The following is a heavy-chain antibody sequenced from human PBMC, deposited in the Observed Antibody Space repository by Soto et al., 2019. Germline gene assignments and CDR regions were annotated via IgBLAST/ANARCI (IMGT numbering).Heavy chain of an antibody. CDR2: ARNKAFSYTT. CDR1: GFSFSDHY. Sequence: PGGSLRLSCAASGFSFSDHYMNWVRQAPGKGLEWVGRARNKAFSYTTDYAASVKGRFTISRDDSTNSLYLQIDSLKTEDTAIYYCAREWGTRGMFDNWGQGTQVTVSS. CDR3: AREWGTRGMFDN. V-gene: IGHV3-72*01. J-gene: IGHJ4*02. D-gene: IGHD3-16*01.